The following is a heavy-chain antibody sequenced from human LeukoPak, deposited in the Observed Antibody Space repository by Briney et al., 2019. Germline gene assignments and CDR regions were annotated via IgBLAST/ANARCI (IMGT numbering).Heavy chain of an antibody. CDR1: GFTFSSYW. Sequence: PGGSLRLSCAASGFTFSSYWMSWVRQAPGKGLEWVANIKQDGSEKYYVDSVKGRFTISRDNAKNSLYLQMNSLRPEDTAIYSCARFRNGVFSGGDYYNGMDVWGQGTTVTVSS. D-gene: IGHD3-16*01. CDR2: IKQDGSEK. V-gene: IGHV3-7*01. CDR3: ARFRNGVFSGGDYYNGMDV. J-gene: IGHJ6*02.